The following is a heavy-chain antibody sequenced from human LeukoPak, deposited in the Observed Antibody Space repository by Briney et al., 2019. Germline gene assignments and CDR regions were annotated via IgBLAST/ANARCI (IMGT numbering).Heavy chain of an antibody. D-gene: IGHD3-16*01. J-gene: IGHJ4*02. CDR3: AREPPGGGFDY. V-gene: IGHV3-66*01. CDR1: GVTVSSDY. Sequence: PGGSLRLSCTASGVTVSSDYMSWVRQAPGKGLEWVSVVYSGGNTYYADSVKGRFTISRDSSKNTLYLQMNSLRAEDTAVYYCAREPPGGGFDYWGQGTLVTVSS. CDR2: VYSGGNT.